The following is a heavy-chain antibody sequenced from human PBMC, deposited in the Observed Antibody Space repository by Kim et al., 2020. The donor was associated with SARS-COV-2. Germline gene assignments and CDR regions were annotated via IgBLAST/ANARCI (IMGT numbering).Heavy chain of an antibody. CDR1: GGSISSYY. CDR3: ARDRGYGSGPGAPPHWFDP. V-gene: IGHV4-59*01. CDR2: IYYSGST. D-gene: IGHD3-10*01. Sequence: SETLSLTCTVSGGSISSYYWSWIRQPPGKGLEWFGYIYYSGSTNYNPSLKSRVTISVDTSKNQFSLKLSSVTAADTAVYYCARDRGYGSGPGAPPHWFDPWGQGTLVTVSS. J-gene: IGHJ5*02.